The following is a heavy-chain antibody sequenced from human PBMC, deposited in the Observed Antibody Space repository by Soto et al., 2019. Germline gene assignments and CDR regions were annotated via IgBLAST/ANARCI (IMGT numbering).Heavy chain of an antibody. CDR2: IYYSGST. CDR3: ARERDNWNPIFDY. Sequence: PSETLSLTCTVSGGSISSGGYYWSWIRPHPGKGLEWIGYIYYSGSTYYNPSLKSRVTISVDTSKNQFSLKLSSVTAADTAVYYCARERDNWNPIFDYWGQGTLVTVSS. D-gene: IGHD1-1*01. CDR1: GGSISSGGYY. V-gene: IGHV4-31*03. J-gene: IGHJ4*02.